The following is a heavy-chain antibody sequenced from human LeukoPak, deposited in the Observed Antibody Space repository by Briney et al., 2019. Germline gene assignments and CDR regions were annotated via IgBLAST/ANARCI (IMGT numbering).Heavy chain of an antibody. CDR3: ARAPYSSSWYVRALLGFDP. D-gene: IGHD6-13*01. V-gene: IGHV1-69*06. Sequence: SVKVSCKTSGGTFSSYAISWVRQAPGQGLEWMGGIIPIFGTANYAQKFQGRVTITADKSTSTAYMELSSLRSEDTAVYYCARAPYSSSWYVRALLGFDPWGQGTLVTVSP. CDR1: GGTFSSYA. CDR2: IIPIFGTA. J-gene: IGHJ5*02.